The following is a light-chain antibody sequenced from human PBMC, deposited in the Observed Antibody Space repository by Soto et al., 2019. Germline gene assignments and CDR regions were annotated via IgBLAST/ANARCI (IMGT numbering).Light chain of an antibody. CDR1: QSVSYF. J-gene: IGKJ4*01. CDR2: DAS. V-gene: IGKV3-11*01. Sequence: EIVLTLTPATLSLFPGERATLSCRASQSVSYFLAWYQQKPGQAPRLLISDASNRATGIPARFSGSGSGTDFTLTISSVEPEDFAVYYCQQRSNWPPRTFGGGTKVDIK. CDR3: QQRSNWPPRT.